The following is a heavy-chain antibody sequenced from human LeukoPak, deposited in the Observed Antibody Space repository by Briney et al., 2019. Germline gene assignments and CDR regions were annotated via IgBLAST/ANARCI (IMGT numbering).Heavy chain of an antibody. V-gene: IGHV4-34*01. CDR2: INHSGST. CDR3: VRDRGEWSYSHDY. J-gene: IGHJ4*02. Sequence: SETLSLTCAVYGGSFSGYYWSWIRQPPGKGLEWIGEINHSGSTNYNPSLKSRVTISVDTSKNQFSLKLSSVTAADTAVYYCVRDRGEWSYSHDYWGQGTLVTVSS. CDR1: GGSFSGYY. D-gene: IGHD3-10*01.